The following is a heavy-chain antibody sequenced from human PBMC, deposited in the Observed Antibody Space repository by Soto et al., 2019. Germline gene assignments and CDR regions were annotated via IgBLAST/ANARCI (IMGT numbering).Heavy chain of an antibody. Sequence: GALIVACAASGFTFSSYAMHGVRQAAGKGLEWVAVISYDGSNKYYADSVKGRFTISRDNSKNTLYLQMNSLRAEDTAVYYCARSDIVATAAFDYWGQGTLVTVSS. CDR1: GFTFSSYA. CDR2: ISYDGSNK. CDR3: ARSDIVATAAFDY. V-gene: IGHV3-30-3*01. D-gene: IGHD5-12*01. J-gene: IGHJ4*02.